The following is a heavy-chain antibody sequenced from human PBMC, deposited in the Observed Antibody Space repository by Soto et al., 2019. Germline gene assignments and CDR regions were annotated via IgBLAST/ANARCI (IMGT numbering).Heavy chain of an antibody. D-gene: IGHD2-15*01. V-gene: IGHV3-48*04. CDR3: AHLVVAGLTYYFDY. Sequence: PGGSLRLSCAASGFTFSSYSMNWVRQAPGKGLEWVSYISSSSSTIYYADSLKSSLTITKDTSKNQVVLAMTNMDPVDTATYYCAHLVVAGLTYYFDYWGQGTLVTVS. J-gene: IGHJ4*02. CDR1: GFTFSSYS. CDR2: ISSSSSTI.